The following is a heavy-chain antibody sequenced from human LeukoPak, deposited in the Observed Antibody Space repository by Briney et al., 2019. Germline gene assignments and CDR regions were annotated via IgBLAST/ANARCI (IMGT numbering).Heavy chain of an antibody. V-gene: IGHV3-23*01. Sequence: PGGSRRLSCAASGFTFSNYAMSWVRQAPGKGLEWVSAIGGGGSPTYYGDSVNGRSTISRDTSNTTLYLQMNSLRAEATAIYYCAKDHITVPGFYFDSWGQGTLVTVSS. D-gene: IGHD1-14*01. J-gene: IGHJ4*02. CDR1: GFTFSNYA. CDR3: AKDHITVPGFYFDS. CDR2: IGGGGSPT.